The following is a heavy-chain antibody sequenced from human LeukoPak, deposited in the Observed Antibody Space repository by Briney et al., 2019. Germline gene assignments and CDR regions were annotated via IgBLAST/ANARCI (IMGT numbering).Heavy chain of an antibody. V-gene: IGHV3-30*18. CDR3: AKDSYSRSLDY. CDR1: GFTFSSYW. CDR2: ISYDGSNK. Sequence: PGGSLRLSCAASGFTFSSYWMSWVRQAPGKGLEWVAVISYDGSNKYYADSVKGRFTISRDNSKNTLYLQMNSLRTEDTAVYYCAKDSYSRSLDYWGQGTLVTVSS. D-gene: IGHD6-13*01. J-gene: IGHJ4*02.